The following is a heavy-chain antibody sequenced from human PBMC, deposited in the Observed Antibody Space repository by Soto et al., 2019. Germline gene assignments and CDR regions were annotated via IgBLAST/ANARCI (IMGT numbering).Heavy chain of an antibody. CDR1: GGSISSGGYS. V-gene: IGHV4-30-2*01. CDR2: IYHSGST. J-gene: IGHJ4*02. CDR3: ARPGNYGSGSYLYYLDY. Sequence: SETLSLTCAVSGGSISSGGYSWSWIRQPPGKGLEWIGYIYHSGSTYYNPSLKSRVTISVDRSKNQFSLKLSSVTAADTAVYYCARPGNYGSGSYLYYLDYWGQGTLVTVSS. D-gene: IGHD3-10*01.